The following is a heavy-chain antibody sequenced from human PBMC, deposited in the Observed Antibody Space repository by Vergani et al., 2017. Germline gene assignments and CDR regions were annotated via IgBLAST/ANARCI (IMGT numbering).Heavy chain of an antibody. J-gene: IGHJ3*02. CDR2: IIPIFGTA. CDR1: GGTFSSYA. D-gene: IGHD3-22*01. CDR3: ARDPSPYTYYYDSSGYAFDI. Sequence: QVQLVQSGAEVKKPGSSVKVSCKASGGTFSSYAISWVRQAPGQGLEWMGGIIPIFGTAHYAQKFQGRVTITADESTSTAYMELSSLRSEDTAVYYCARDPSPYTYYYDSSGYAFDIWGQGTMVTVSS. V-gene: IGHV1-69*01.